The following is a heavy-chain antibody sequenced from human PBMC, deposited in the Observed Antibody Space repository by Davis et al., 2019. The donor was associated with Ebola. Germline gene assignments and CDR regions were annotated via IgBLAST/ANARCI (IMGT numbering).Heavy chain of an antibody. CDR3: ARDLRGGSSGWYEFEY. D-gene: IGHD6-19*01. CDR2: ISGGSGYI. CDR1: GFIFSSYN. J-gene: IGHJ4*02. Sequence: GGSLRLSCAASGFIFSSYNMNWVRQAPGKGLEWVSSISGGSGYINYADSVKGRFTISRDNAKNSLYLQMNSLRVEDTAVYYCARDLRGGSSGWYEFEYWGQGSLVTVSS. V-gene: IGHV3-21*01.